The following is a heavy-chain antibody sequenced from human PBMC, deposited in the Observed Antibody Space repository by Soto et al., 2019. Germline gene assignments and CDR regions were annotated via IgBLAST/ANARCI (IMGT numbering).Heavy chain of an antibody. CDR3: ARDYSSGPDY. Sequence: EVQLVESGGGLVQPGGSLRLSCAASGFTFSNHWMHWVRQAPGKGLVWVSRINSDGSTTTYADSVKGRFTISRDNAKNTLYLQLNSLRAEDTALYYCARDYSSGPDYWGQGTLVTVSS. J-gene: IGHJ4*02. D-gene: IGHD6-19*01. V-gene: IGHV3-74*01. CDR2: INSDGSTT. CDR1: GFTFSNHW.